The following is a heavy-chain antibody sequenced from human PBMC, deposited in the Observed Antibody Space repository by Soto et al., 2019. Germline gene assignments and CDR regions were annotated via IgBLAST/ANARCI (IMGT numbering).Heavy chain of an antibody. J-gene: IGHJ3*02. V-gene: IGHV5-51*01. D-gene: IGHD6-19*01. Sequence: PGESLKISCKGSGYSFTSYWIGWVRQMPGKGLEWMGIIYPGDSDTRYSPSFQGQVTISADKSIATAYLHWSSLEASDSAVYYCARQGDMAATPADAFDIWGQGTLVTVSS. CDR2: IYPGDSDT. CDR3: ARQGDMAATPADAFDI. CDR1: GYSFTSYW.